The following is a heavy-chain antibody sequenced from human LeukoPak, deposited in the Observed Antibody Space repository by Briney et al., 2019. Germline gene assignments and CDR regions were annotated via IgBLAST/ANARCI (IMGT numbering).Heavy chain of an antibody. CDR3: AREGADFYDSSGYYPFDN. Sequence: SETLSLTCTVSGGSISSCYWSWIRQPPGKGLEWIGYIYYSGSTNYNPSLESRVTMSVDTSKNQFPLKLSSVSAADTAVYYCAREGADFYDSSGYYPFDNWGHGTLVTVS. J-gene: IGHJ4*01. CDR1: GGSISSCY. V-gene: IGHV4-59*01. D-gene: IGHD3-22*01. CDR2: IYYSGST.